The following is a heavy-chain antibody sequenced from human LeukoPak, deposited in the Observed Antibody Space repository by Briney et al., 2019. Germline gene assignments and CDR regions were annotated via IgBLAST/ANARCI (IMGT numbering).Heavy chain of an antibody. V-gene: IGHV4-34*01. CDR1: GGSFSGYY. D-gene: IGHD6-19*01. J-gene: IGHJ4*02. CDR2: INHSGSA. Sequence: PSETLSLTCAVYGGSFSGYYWSWIRQPPGKGPEWIGEINHSGSANYNPSLKSRVTISVDTSKNQFSLKLSSVTAADTAVYYCAREDSSGWYFGTFDYWGQGTLVTVSS. CDR3: AREDSSGWYFGTFDY.